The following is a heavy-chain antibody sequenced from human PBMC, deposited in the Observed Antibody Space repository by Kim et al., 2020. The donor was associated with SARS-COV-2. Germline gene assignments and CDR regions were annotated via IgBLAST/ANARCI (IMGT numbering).Heavy chain of an antibody. CDR1: GYTFTSYG. V-gene: IGHV1-18*04. J-gene: IGHJ5*02. CDR2: ISAYNGNT. D-gene: IGHD3-22*01. Sequence: ASVKVSCKASGYTFTSYGISWVRQAPGQGLEWMGWISAYNGNTNYAQKLQGRVTMTTDTSTSTAYMELRSLRSDDTAVYYCARVYYDSSGYLDPWFDPWGQGTLVTVSS. CDR3: ARVYYDSSGYLDPWFDP.